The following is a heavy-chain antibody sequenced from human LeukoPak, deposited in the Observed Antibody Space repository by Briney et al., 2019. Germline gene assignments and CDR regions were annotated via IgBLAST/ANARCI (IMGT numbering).Heavy chain of an antibody. CDR3: AKVTYSGSYSDAFDI. D-gene: IGHD1-26*01. J-gene: IGHJ3*02. Sequence: PGGSLRLSCAASGFTFSSYSMNWVGQAPGKGLEWVSYISSSGSTIYYADSVKGRFTISRDNSKNTLYLQMNSLRAEDTAVYYCAKVTYSGSYSDAFDIWGQGTMVTVSS. CDR1: GFTFSSYS. V-gene: IGHV3-48*01. CDR2: ISSSGSTI.